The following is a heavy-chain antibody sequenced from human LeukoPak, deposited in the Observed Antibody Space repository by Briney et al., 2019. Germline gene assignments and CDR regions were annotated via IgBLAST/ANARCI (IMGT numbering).Heavy chain of an antibody. CDR1: GGSISSYY. Sequence: SETLSLTFTVSGGSISSYYWSWIRQPPGKGLEWIGYIYYSGSTNYNPSLKSRVTISVDTSKNQFSLKLSSVTAADTAVYYCARARASYYYDSSYINYWGQGTLVTVSS. J-gene: IGHJ4*02. CDR2: IYYSGST. V-gene: IGHV4-59*01. D-gene: IGHD3-22*01. CDR3: ARARASYYYDSSYINY.